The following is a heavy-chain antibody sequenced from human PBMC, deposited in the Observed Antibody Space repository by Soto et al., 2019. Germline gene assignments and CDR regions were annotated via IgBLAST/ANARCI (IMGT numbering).Heavy chain of an antibody. D-gene: IGHD6-19*01. V-gene: IGHV4-34*01. J-gene: IGHJ6*02. CDR1: GGSFSGYY. CDR2: INHSGST. CDR3: ARVRFYSSGWSRGYYYGMDV. Sequence: SETLSLTCAVYGGSFSGYYWSWIRQPPGKGLEWIGEINHSGSTNYNPSLKSRVTISVDTSKNQFSLKLSSVTAADTAVYYCARVRFYSSGWSRGYYYGMDVWGQGTTVTVSS.